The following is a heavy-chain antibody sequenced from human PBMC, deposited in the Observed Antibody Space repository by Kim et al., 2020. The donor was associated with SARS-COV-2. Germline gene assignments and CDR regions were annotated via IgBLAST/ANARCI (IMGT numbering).Heavy chain of an antibody. J-gene: IGHJ6*02. CDR1: GGTFSSYA. CDR3: ARGVAVAGIDYYYYGMDV. Sequence: SVKVSCKASGGTFSSYAISWVRQAPGQGLEWMGRIIPILGIANYAQKFQGRVTITADKSTSTAYMELSSLRSEDTAVYYCARGVAVAGIDYYYYGMDVRGQGTTVTVSS. V-gene: IGHV1-69*04. CDR2: IIPILGIA. D-gene: IGHD6-19*01.